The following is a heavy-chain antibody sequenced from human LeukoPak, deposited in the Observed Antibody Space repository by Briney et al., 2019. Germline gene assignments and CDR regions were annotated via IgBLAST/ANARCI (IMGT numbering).Heavy chain of an antibody. J-gene: IGHJ5*02. CDR3: ARDGGEGNWFDP. D-gene: IGHD2-21*01. CDR1: GYTFTSYY. CDR2: INPSGGST. V-gene: IGHV1-46*01. Sequence: GASVKVSCKASGYTFTSYYMHWVRQAPGQGLEWMGIINPSGGSTSYARKFQGRVTMTRDTSTSTVYMELSSLRSEDTAVYYCARDGGEGNWFDPWGQGTLITVSS.